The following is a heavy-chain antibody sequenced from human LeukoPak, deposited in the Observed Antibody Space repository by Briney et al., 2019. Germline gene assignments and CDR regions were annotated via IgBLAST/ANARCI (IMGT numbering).Heavy chain of an antibody. J-gene: IGHJ4*02. CDR2: IYYSGST. D-gene: IGHD3-3*01. V-gene: IGHV4-59*01. Sequence: SSETLSLTCTVSGGSISSYYWSWIRQPPGKGLEWIGYIYYSGSTNYNPSLKSRVTISVDTSKNQFSLKLSSVTATGTAVYYCARVSAENYDFWSGYSYYFDYWGQGTLVTVSS. CDR3: ARVSAENYDFWSGYSYYFDY. CDR1: GGSISSYY.